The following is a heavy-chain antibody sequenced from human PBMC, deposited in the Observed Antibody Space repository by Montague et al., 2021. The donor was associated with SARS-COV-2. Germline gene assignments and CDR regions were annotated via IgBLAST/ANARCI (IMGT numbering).Heavy chain of an antibody. CDR3: ARNPWYYYDSSGYYLDY. D-gene: IGHD3-22*01. CDR1: GGSFSGYY. CDR2: INHSGST. V-gene: IGHV4-34*01. J-gene: IGHJ4*02. Sequence: SETLSLTCAVYGGSFSGYYWSWIRQPPGKGLEWIGGINHSGSTNYNPSLKSRVTISVDTSKNQFSLKLSSVTAADTAVYYCARNPWYYYDSSGYYLDYWGQGTLVTVPS.